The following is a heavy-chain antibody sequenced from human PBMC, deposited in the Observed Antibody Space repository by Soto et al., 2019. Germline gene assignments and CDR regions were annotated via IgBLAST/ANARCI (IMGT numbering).Heavy chain of an antibody. Sequence: EVQLVESGGGLVQPGRSLRLSCAASGFTFGDYAMHWVRQAPGKGLEWVSGINWNSGSISYADSVKGRFTISRDDAKNSLSLQMNSLRAEDTALYYCAKDVVTHDFWSGYESWGQGTLVTVSS. CDR2: INWNSGSI. D-gene: IGHD3-3*01. V-gene: IGHV3-9*01. CDR3: AKDVVTHDFWSGYES. J-gene: IGHJ4*02. CDR1: GFTFGDYA.